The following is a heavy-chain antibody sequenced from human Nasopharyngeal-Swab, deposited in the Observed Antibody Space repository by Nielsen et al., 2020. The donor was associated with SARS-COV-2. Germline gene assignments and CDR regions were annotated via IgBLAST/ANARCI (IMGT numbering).Heavy chain of an antibody. D-gene: IGHD3-3*01. V-gene: IGHV4-4*02. J-gene: IGHJ3*02. CDR3: SGDFWSGYPDAFDI. CDR2: IYHSGST. Sequence: WIRQPPGKELEWIGEIYHSGSTNYNPSLKSRVTISVDKSKNQFSLKLSSVTAADTAVYYCSGDFWSGYPDAFDIWGQGTMVTVSS.